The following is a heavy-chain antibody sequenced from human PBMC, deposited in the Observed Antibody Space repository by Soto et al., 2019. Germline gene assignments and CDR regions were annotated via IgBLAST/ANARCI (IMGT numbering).Heavy chain of an antibody. V-gene: IGHV1-3*01. J-gene: IGHJ6*02. Sequence: QGQLVQSGAEVKKPGASVKVSCKASGYTFTSYAMHWVRQAPGQRLEWMGWINAGNGNTKYSQKLQGRVTINRDTSASTASMELSRLRSEDTAVYYCARSGGAGSYYDFWTYYYYGMDVWGQGTTVTVSS. D-gene: IGHD3-3*01. CDR2: INAGNGNT. CDR1: GYTFTSYA. CDR3: ARSGGAGSYYDFWTYYYYGMDV.